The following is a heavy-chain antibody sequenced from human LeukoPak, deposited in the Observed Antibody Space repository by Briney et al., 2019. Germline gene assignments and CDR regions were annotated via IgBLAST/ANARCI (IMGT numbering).Heavy chain of an antibody. CDR1: VYSFTTYW. CDR2: IYPGDSDT. Sequence: GESLKFSCKGSVYSFTTYWIGWVRQMPGKGLEWMGIIYPGDSDTRYSPSFQGQVTTSADKSISTAYLQWSSLKASDTAMYYCARHHSSSSSGDYWGQGTLVTVSS. CDR3: ARHHSSSSSGDY. V-gene: IGHV5-51*01. J-gene: IGHJ4*02. D-gene: IGHD6-6*01.